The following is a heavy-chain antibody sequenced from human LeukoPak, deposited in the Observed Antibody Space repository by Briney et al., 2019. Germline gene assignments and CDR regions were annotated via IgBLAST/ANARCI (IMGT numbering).Heavy chain of an antibody. Sequence: GGSLRLSCAASGFTFSSYSMNWVRQAPGKGLEWVSRITSDGSSTSYADSVKGRFTISRDNAKNTLYLQMNSLRAEDTAVYYCARGSIGGSYFPVDYWGQGTLVTVSS. V-gene: IGHV3-74*01. CDR1: GFTFSSYS. CDR2: ITSDGSST. CDR3: ARGSIGGSYFPVDY. J-gene: IGHJ4*02. D-gene: IGHD1-26*01.